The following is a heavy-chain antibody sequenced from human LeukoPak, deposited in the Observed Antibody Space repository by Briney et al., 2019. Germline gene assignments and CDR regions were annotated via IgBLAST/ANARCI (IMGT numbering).Heavy chain of an antibody. D-gene: IGHD3-3*01. V-gene: IGHV1-69*13. CDR3: ATAPTYYDFWSGLGSPIDY. Sequence: SVKVSCKDSGGTFSSYAISWVRQAPGQGLEWMGGIIPIFGTANYAQKFQGRVTITADESTSTAYMELSSLRSEDTAVYYCATAPTYYDFWSGLGSPIDYWGQGTLVTVSS. CDR2: IIPIFGTA. J-gene: IGHJ4*02. CDR1: GGTFSSYA.